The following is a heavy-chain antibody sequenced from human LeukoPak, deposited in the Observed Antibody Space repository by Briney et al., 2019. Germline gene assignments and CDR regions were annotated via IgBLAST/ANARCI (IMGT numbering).Heavy chain of an antibody. CDR3: ARDRSGDDDFWSGYYSNYFDP. D-gene: IGHD3-3*01. CDR2: INPNSGGT. V-gene: IGHV1-2*02. Sequence: HRASVKVSCKASGYTFTGYYMHWVRQAPGQGLEWMGWINPNSGGTNYAQKFQGRVTMTRDTSISTAYMELSGLRSDDTAVYYCARDRSGDDDFWSGYYSNYFDPWGQGTLVTVSS. CDR1: GYTFTGYY. J-gene: IGHJ5*02.